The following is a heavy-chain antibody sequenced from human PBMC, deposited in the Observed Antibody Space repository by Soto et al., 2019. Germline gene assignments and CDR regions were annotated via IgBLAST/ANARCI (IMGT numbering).Heavy chain of an antibody. V-gene: IGHV3-23*01. CDR1: GFTFSSYA. CDR2: ISGSGGST. CDR3: AKWRAISSTSCRYMDV. J-gene: IGHJ6*03. D-gene: IGHD2-2*01. Sequence: EVQLLESGGGLVQPGGSLRLSCAASGFTFSSYAMSWVRQALRKGLGWVSAISGSGGSTYYADSVKGRFTISRDNSKNTLYLQMNSLRAQDTTVYYCAKWRAISSTSCRYMDVWCKGTTVTVSS.